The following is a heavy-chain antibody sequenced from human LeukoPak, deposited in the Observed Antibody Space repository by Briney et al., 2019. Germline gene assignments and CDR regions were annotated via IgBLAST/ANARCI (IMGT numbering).Heavy chain of an antibody. Sequence: SETLSLTCTVSGGSVSSYYWSWIRQPPGKGLEWIGYIYYSGSTNYNPSLKSRVTISVDTSKNQFSLKLSSVTAADTAVYYCARASGYYDSSGDYFDYWGQGTLVTVSS. J-gene: IGHJ4*02. D-gene: IGHD3-22*01. V-gene: IGHV4-59*02. CDR2: IYYSGST. CDR1: GGSVSSYY. CDR3: ARASGYYDSSGDYFDY.